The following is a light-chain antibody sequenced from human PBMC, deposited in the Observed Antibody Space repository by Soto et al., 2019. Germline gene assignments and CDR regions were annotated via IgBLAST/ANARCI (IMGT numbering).Light chain of an antibody. J-gene: IGKJ4*01. CDR1: QSLVYTDGNTY. Sequence: DVVMTQSPLSLPVTLGQPASISCRSSQSLVYTDGNTYLNWFQQRPGQSPRRLIYKVSNRDSGVPDRFSGSGSGTDFTLKISRVEAEDVGVYYCMQGTHWPLTVGGGTKVEIK. CDR2: KVS. V-gene: IGKV2-30*01. CDR3: MQGTHWPLT.